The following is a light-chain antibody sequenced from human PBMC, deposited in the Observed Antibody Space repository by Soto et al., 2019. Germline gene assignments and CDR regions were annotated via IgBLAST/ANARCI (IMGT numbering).Light chain of an antibody. CDR3: QHLNAYPIT. CDR1: QSVNSH. J-gene: IGKJ5*01. V-gene: IGKV3-11*01. Sequence: EIVLTQSPATLSLSPGDRATLSCRASQSVNSHLAWYQQKPGQPPSLLIYDASNRATGVPGRFSGSGSGTDFALTISGLEPGDFAVYYCQHLNAYPITFGQGTRLEIK. CDR2: DAS.